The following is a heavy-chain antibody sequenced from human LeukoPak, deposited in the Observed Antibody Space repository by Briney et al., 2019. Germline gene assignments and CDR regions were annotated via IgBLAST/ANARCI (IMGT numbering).Heavy chain of an antibody. CDR1: GYDFTSYW. Sequence: GESLKISCKASGYDFTSYWFAWVRQMPGKGLELMGVIHPADSDTRYSPSFPGQVTFSVDKSISTAYLQWSSLKASDTAMYYCARHKGIVGATDYWGQGTLVTVSS. V-gene: IGHV5-51*01. CDR3: ARHKGIVGATDY. J-gene: IGHJ4*02. CDR2: IHPADSDT. D-gene: IGHD1-26*01.